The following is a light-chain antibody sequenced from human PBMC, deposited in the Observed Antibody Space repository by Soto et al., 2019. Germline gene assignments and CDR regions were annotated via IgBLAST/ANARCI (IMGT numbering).Light chain of an antibody. Sequence: QSVLTQPPSVSGAPGQRVTISCTGSSSNIGAGYDVHWYQQLPGTAPKLLIYEVTNRPSGVSNRFSGSKSGNTASLTISGLQAEDEANYYCNSYTTLSNRVFGTGTKVTV. CDR3: NSYTTLSNRV. V-gene: IGLV1-40*01. J-gene: IGLJ1*01. CDR1: SSNIGAGYD. CDR2: EVT.